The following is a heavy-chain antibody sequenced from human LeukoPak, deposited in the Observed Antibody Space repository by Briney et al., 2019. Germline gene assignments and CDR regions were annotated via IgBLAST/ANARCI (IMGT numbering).Heavy chain of an antibody. CDR1: GFTFSTYA. Sequence: PGGSLRLSCAASGFTFSTYAMSWVRQAPGKGLEWVSSIIGSGDSTSYVDSVKGRFIISRDNSKNTLYLQMNSLKAEDTAVYYCAKTLYDYIWGSPDYWGQGTLVTVSS. CDR2: IIGSGDST. J-gene: IGHJ4*02. D-gene: IGHD3-16*01. V-gene: IGHV3-23*01. CDR3: AKTLYDYIWGSPDY.